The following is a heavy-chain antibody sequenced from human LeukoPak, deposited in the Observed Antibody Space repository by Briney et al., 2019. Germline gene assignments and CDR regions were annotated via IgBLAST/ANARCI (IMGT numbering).Heavy chain of an antibody. CDR1: GFTFSSYS. Sequence: GGSLRLSCAASGFTFSSYSMNWVRQAPGKGLEWVSSVTSTGSYIFDADSVKGRFTISRDNAKNSLYLQMNSLRAEGTAVYYCAREGYYGSGSGNYYYYGMDVWGQGTTVTVSS. J-gene: IGHJ6*02. CDR2: VTSTGSYI. V-gene: IGHV3-21*01. D-gene: IGHD3-10*01. CDR3: AREGYYGSGSGNYYYYGMDV.